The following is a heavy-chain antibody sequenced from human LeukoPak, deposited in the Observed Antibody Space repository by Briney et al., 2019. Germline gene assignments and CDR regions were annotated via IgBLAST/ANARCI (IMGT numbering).Heavy chain of an antibody. V-gene: IGHV4-61*05. Sequence: SETLSLTCTVSGGSISSSSYYWGWIRQPPGKGLEWIGYIYYSGSTNYNPSLKSRVTISVDTSKNQFSLKLSSVTAADTAVYYCAGGPYSSGWYYFDYWGQGTLVTVSS. D-gene: IGHD6-19*01. CDR1: GGSISSSSYY. J-gene: IGHJ4*02. CDR2: IYYSGST. CDR3: AGGPYSSGWYYFDY.